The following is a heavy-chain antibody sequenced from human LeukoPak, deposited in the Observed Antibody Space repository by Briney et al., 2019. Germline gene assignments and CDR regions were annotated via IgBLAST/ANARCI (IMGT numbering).Heavy chain of an antibody. Sequence: ASVKVSCKASGYTFTSYDINWVRQATGQGLEWMGWMNPNSGNTGYAQKFQGRVTMTRNTSISTAYMELSSLRSEDTAVYYCAREYSSCTNWFDPWGQGTLVTVSS. V-gene: IGHV1-8*01. D-gene: IGHD6-6*01. CDR2: MNPNSGNT. CDR3: AREYSSCTNWFDP. J-gene: IGHJ5*02. CDR1: GYTFTSYD.